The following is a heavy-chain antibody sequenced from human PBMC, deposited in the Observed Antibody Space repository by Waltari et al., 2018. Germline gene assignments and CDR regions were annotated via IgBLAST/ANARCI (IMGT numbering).Heavy chain of an antibody. V-gene: IGHV3-21*01. CDR1: GFTFSSYS. Sequence: EVQLVESGGGLVKPGGSLRLSCAASGFTFSSYSMNWVRQAPGKGLEWVSSISSSSSYIYYADSVKGRFTISRDNAKNSLYLQMNSLRAEDTAVYYCARDHSSGYLFFDYWGQGTLVTVSS. D-gene: IGHD3-22*01. CDR3: ARDHSSGYLFFDY. CDR2: ISSSSSYI. J-gene: IGHJ4*02.